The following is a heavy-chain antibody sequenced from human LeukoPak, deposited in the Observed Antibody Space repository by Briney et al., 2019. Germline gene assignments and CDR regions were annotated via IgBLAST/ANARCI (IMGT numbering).Heavy chain of an antibody. CDR2: IYSGGST. J-gene: IGHJ4*02. Sequence: GGSLRLSCAASGFTVSSNYMSWVRRAPGKGLEWVSVIYSGGSTNYADSVRGRFTISRDNSKNTLYLQMNSLRAEDTAVYYCAKAVSSHYFDYWGQGTLVTVSS. CDR1: GFTVSSNY. V-gene: IGHV3-53*01. CDR3: AKAVSSHYFDY.